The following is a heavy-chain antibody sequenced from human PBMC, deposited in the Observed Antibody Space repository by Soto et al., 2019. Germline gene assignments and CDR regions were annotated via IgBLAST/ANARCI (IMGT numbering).Heavy chain of an antibody. CDR3: ARGHLLRYYDSSGYYYFGDYYYDYGMDV. D-gene: IGHD3-22*01. CDR1: GFTFSSYA. V-gene: IGHV3-64*01. Sequence: EVQLVESGGGLVQPGGSLRLSCAASGFTFSSYAMHWVRQAPGKGLEYVSAISSNGGSTYYANSVKGRFTISRDNSRNSLYLHMVSLRAYDMSVYYFARGHLLRYYDSSGYYYFGDYYYDYGMDVWGQGTTVTVSS. CDR2: ISSNGGST. J-gene: IGHJ6*02.